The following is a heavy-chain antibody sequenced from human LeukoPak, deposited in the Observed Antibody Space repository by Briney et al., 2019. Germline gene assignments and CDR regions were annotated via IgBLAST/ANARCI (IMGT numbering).Heavy chain of an antibody. V-gene: IGHV4-59*01. CDR2: IYYSGST. CDR1: GGSISSYY. J-gene: IGHJ4*02. Sequence: SETLSLTCTVSGGSISSYYWSWIRQPPGKGLEWIGYIYYSGSTYYNPSLKSRVTISLDTSKNQFSLKLSSVTAADTAVYFCARTHGYGGNTDFDYWGQGILVTVSS. CDR3: ARTHGYGGNTDFDY. D-gene: IGHD4-23*01.